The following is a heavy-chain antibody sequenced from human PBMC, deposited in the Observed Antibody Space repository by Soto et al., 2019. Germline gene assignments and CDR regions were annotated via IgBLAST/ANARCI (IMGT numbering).Heavy chain of an antibody. CDR3: ARDRLGVSVTGGGFDS. V-gene: IGHV1-18*01. J-gene: IGHJ4*02. CDR2: ISPNNGNT. Sequence: QVQLVQSGGEVKKPGASVKVSCKASGYTFSNFGLSWVRQAPGQGLELMGWISPNNGNTNYAQKLQVRLTMTTDTSTSTAYMELRSLRSDDTAVYYCARDRLGVSVTGGGFDSWGQGTLVTVSS. CDR1: GYTFSNFG. D-gene: IGHD2-8*01.